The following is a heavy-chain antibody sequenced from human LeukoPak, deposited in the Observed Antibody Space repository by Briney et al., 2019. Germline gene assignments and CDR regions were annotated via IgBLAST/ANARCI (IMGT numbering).Heavy chain of an antibody. Sequence: PGGSLRLSCAASGFTFDDYAMHWVRQAPGKGLEWGSGISWNSGSIGYADSVKGRFTISRDNAKNSLYLQMNSLRAEDTAVYYCARDLLSGWYYYYYYGMDVWGQGTTVTVSS. D-gene: IGHD6-19*01. CDR2: ISWNSGSI. CDR1: GFTFDDYA. J-gene: IGHJ6*02. V-gene: IGHV3-9*01. CDR3: ARDLLSGWYYYYYYGMDV.